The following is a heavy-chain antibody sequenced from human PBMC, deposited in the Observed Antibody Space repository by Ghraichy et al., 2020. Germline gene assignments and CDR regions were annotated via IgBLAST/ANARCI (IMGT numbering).Heavy chain of an antibody. J-gene: IGHJ6*02. CDR1: GGSFSGSY. D-gene: IGHD3-10*01. CDR3: ARPPMVRGASPYYYYAMDV. Sequence: SETLSLTCAVYGGSFSGSYWSWIRQPPGKGLEWIGEINHSGSTNYNPSLKSRVTISVDTSKNQFSLKLSSVTAADTAVYYCARPPMVRGASPYYYYAMDVWGQGTTVTVSS. V-gene: IGHV4-34*01. CDR2: INHSGST.